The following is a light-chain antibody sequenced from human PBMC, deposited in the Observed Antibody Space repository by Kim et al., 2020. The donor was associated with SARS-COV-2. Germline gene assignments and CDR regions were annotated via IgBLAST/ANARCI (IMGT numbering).Light chain of an antibody. Sequence: LSPGERATLSCGASQSVSSNYVAWYQHKPGQSPRLLVYGASSRATGIPDRFSGSGSGTDFSLTISRLEPEDFAVYYCQHYGSSPYTFGQGTKLEI. V-gene: IGKV3-20*01. CDR1: QSVSSNY. J-gene: IGKJ2*01. CDR2: GAS. CDR3: QHYGSSPYT.